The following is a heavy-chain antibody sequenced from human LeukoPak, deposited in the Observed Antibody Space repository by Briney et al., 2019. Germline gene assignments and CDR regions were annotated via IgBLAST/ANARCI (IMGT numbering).Heavy chain of an antibody. CDR1: GFSFSSYA. V-gene: IGHV3-30*01. J-gene: IGHJ4*02. Sequence: GRSLRLSCAAPGFSFSSYAMHWVRQAPGKGLEWVAVISYDGSNKYYADSVKGRFTISRDNSKNTLYLQMNSLRAEDTAVYYCAREGMVVAPRYSSYFDYWGQGTLVTVSS. CDR3: AREGMVVAPRYSSYFDY. D-gene: IGHD2-15*01. CDR2: ISYDGSNK.